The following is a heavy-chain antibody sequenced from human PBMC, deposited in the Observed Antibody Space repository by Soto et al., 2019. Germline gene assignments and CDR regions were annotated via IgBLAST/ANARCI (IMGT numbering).Heavy chain of an antibody. CDR1: GFTFSSYG. D-gene: IGHD3-10*01. CDR2: IWYDGSNK. Sequence: GGSLRLSCAASGFTFSSYGMHWVRQAPGKGLEWVAVIWYDGSNKYYADSVKGRFTISRDNSKNTLYLQMNSLRAEDTAVYYCARGVTEDGPDSFLAYYFDYWGQGTLVTVSS. CDR3: ARGVTEDGPDSFLAYYFDY. J-gene: IGHJ4*02. V-gene: IGHV3-33*01.